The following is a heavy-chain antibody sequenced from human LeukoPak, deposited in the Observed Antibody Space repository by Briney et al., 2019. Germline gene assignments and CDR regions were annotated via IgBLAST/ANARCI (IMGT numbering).Heavy chain of an antibody. CDR3: ARGPLEYCSGGSCYSGRNWFDP. D-gene: IGHD2-15*01. Sequence: ASVTVSCTASGYTFTGYYLHWLRQAPGHGLEWMGWINPNSGDTNYAQKFQGRVTMTRDTSISTAYMDLRRLKSDDTAVYFCARGPLEYCSGGSCYSGRNWFDPWGQGTLVTVSS. CDR1: GYTFTGYY. V-gene: IGHV1-2*02. CDR2: INPNSGDT. J-gene: IGHJ5*02.